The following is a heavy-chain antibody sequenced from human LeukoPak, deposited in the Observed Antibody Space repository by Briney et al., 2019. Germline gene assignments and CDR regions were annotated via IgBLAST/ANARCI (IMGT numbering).Heavy chain of an antibody. CDR3: AADPQRSLRYFDWFTPTDAFDI. CDR2: IVVGSGNT. CDR1: GYTFTSYD. J-gene: IGHJ3*02. Sequence: ASVKVSCKASGYTFTSYDINWVRQATGQRLEWIGWIVVGSGNTNYAQKFQERVTITRDMSTSTAYMELSSLRSEDTAVYYCAADPQRSLRYFDWFTPTDAFDIWGQGTMVTVSS. V-gene: IGHV1-58*02. D-gene: IGHD3-9*01.